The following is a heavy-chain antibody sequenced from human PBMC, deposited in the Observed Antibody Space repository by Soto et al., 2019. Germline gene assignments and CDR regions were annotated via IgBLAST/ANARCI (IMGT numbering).Heavy chain of an antibody. CDR3: ARAAFSTIFGVVIIPDAFDI. D-gene: IGHD3-3*01. Sequence: EVQLVESGGGLVKPGGSLRLSCAASGFTFSSYSMNWVRQAPGKGLEWVSSISSSSSYIYYADSVKGRFTISRDNAKNSLYLQMNSLRAEDTAVYYCARAAFSTIFGVVIIPDAFDIWGQGTMVTVSS. J-gene: IGHJ3*02. V-gene: IGHV3-21*01. CDR1: GFTFSSYS. CDR2: ISSSSSYI.